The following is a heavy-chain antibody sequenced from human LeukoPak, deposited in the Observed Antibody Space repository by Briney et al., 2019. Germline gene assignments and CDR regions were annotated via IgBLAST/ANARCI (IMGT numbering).Heavy chain of an antibody. Sequence: SVKVSCKASGGTFSSYAISWVRPAPGQGLEWMGGIIPIFGTANYAQKFQGRVTITADESTSTAYMELSSLRSEDTAVYYCARGRYCSGGSCYAPVHYYYYGMDVWGQGTTVTVSS. CDR2: IIPIFGTA. CDR3: ARGRYCSGGSCYAPVHYYYYGMDV. D-gene: IGHD2-15*01. J-gene: IGHJ6*02. V-gene: IGHV1-69*01. CDR1: GGTFSSYA.